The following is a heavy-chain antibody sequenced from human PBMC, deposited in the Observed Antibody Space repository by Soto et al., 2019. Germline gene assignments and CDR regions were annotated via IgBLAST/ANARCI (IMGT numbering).Heavy chain of an antibody. Sequence: GGSLSLSCAASGFTFSSYGMHWVRQAPGKGLEWVAFIWHDGGNKFYAESVKGRLTISRDNSKNTLYLQMTSLSAEDTAMYYCARDGDVNTGFGKDYWGQGTLVTVSS. V-gene: IGHV3-33*01. CDR3: ARDGDVNTGFGKDY. D-gene: IGHD3-16*01. CDR2: IWHDGGNK. J-gene: IGHJ4*02. CDR1: GFTFSSYG.